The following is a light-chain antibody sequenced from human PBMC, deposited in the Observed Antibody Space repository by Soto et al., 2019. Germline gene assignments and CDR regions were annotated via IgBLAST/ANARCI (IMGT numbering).Light chain of an antibody. CDR1: QSVTSNY. CDR3: QQYGSSPKT. Sequence: EIVLTPSPGTLSLSPGDRASLSCRASQSVTSNYLAWYQQRPGQAPRLLIYGASSRATGIPDRFSASGSGTDFTLTISRLEPEDFAVYYCQQYGSSPKTFGQGTKVDIK. V-gene: IGKV3-20*01. J-gene: IGKJ1*01. CDR2: GAS.